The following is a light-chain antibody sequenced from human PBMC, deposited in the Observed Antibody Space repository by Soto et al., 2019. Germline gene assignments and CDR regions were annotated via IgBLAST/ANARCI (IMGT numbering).Light chain of an antibody. V-gene: IGKV1-39*01. CDR2: AAS. Sequence: DIQMTQSTSTLSASVGDRVTITCRASQSISSYLNWYQQKPGKAPKLLIYAASSLQSGVPSRFSGSGSGTDFTLTINSLQPEDFATYYCQQSYSAPRTFGQGTKWIS. J-gene: IGKJ1*01. CDR3: QQSYSAPRT. CDR1: QSISSY.